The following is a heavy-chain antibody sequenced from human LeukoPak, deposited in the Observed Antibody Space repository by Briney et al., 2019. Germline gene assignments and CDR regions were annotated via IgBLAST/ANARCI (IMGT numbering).Heavy chain of an antibody. CDR2: ISAYNGNT. Sequence: ASVKVSCKASGYTFISYGVSWVRQAPGQGLEWMGWISAYNGNTNYAQKLQGRVTMTTDTSTSTAYMELRSLRSDDTAVYYCARDQATDCNDGSGTHDAFDIWGQGTMVTVSS. CDR3: ARDQATDCNDGSGTHDAFDI. J-gene: IGHJ3*02. D-gene: IGHD3-22*01. V-gene: IGHV1-18*01. CDR1: GYTFISYG.